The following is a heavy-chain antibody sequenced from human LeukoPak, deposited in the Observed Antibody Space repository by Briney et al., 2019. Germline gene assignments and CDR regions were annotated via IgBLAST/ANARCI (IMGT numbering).Heavy chain of an antibody. CDR1: GASISSSSYY. V-gene: IGHV4-39*01. D-gene: IGHD3-22*01. CDR2: IYYSGST. CDR3: ARHTYYYDSSGYYFDY. J-gene: IGHJ4*02. Sequence: SETLSLTCTVPGASISSSSYYWGWIRQPPGKGLEWIGSIYYSGSTYYNPSLESRVTISVDTSKNQFSLKLSSVTAADTAVYYCARHTYYYDSSGYYFDYWGQGTLVTVSS.